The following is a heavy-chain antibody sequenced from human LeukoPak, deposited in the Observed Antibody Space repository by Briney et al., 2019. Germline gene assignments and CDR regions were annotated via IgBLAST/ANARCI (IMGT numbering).Heavy chain of an antibody. CDR1: GGSISSYH. V-gene: IGHV4-59*01. D-gene: IGHD3-10*01. CDR2: IYYSGST. Sequence: PSETLSLTCTVSGGSISSYHWSWIRQPPGKGLEWIGYIYYSGSTNYNPSLKSRVTISVDTSKNQFSLKLSSVTAADTAVYYCARESRGPFDYWGQGTLVTVSS. J-gene: IGHJ4*02. CDR3: ARESRGPFDY.